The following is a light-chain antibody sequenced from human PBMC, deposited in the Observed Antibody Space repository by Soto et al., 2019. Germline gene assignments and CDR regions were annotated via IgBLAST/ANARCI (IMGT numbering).Light chain of an antibody. V-gene: IGKV1-9*01. CDR2: ASS. CDR3: QQVDSYPRT. J-gene: IGKJ1*01. CDR1: QGIGTY. Sequence: DIQITQSQSTLPASVAHSDTITCLASQGIGTYLVWYQQKSGKAPTVLIYASSTLQTGVPSRFSGSGSGTDFSLTISSLHPEDVATYYCQQVDSYPRTFGQGTKV.